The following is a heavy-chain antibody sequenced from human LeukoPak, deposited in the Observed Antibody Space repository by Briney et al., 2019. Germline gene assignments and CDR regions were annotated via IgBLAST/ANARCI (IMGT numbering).Heavy chain of an antibody. V-gene: IGHV3-23*01. J-gene: IGHJ4*02. CDR3: AKWGDYDVLTGYYVSDY. CDR2: ITGSGGNT. D-gene: IGHD3-9*01. Sequence: GGSLRLSCAPSGFTFSNYAMSWVRQAPGKGLEWVSAITGSGGNTYYADSVKGRFTISRDNSKNTVFLQMNSLRAEDTAVYYCAKWGDYDVLTGYYVSDYWGQGTLVTVSS. CDR1: GFTFSNYA.